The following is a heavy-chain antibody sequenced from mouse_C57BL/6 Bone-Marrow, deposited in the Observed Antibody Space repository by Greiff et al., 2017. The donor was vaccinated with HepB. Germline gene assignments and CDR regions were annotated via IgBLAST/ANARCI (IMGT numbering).Heavy chain of an antibody. CDR1: GYTFTSYW. D-gene: IGHD1-1*01. CDR2: IYPGSGST. V-gene: IGHV1-55*01. Sequence: VQLQQSGAELVKPGASVKMSCKASGYTFTSYWITWVKQRPGQGLEWIGDIYPGSGSTNYNEKFKSKATLTVDTSSSTAYMQLSSLTSEDSAVYYCARSLFTTGGMDYWGQGTSVTVSS. CDR3: ARSLFTTGGMDY. J-gene: IGHJ4*01.